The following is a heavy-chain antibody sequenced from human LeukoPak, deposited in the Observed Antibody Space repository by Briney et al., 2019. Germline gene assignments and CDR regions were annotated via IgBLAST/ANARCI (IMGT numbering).Heavy chain of an antibody. CDR2: IIPSFGTA. J-gene: IGHJ4*02. V-gene: IGHV1-69*13. CDR1: GGTFSSYG. CDR3: ARLSTGGYYYGSGFDY. Sequence: ASVKVSCKASGGTFSSYGISWVGQAPGQGLEWMGGIIPSFGTANYAQKFQGRVTITADESTRTAYMELSSLRSQDTAVYYCARLSTGGYYYGSGFDYCGQGTLVTVSS. D-gene: IGHD3-10*01.